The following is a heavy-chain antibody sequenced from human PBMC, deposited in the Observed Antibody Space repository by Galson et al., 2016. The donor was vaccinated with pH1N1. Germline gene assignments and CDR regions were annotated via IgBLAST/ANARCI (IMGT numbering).Heavy chain of an antibody. Sequence: PALVKPTQTLTLTCTFSGFSLRSNGVGVGWIRQPPGKALEWLVIYWTDDKRYSPYLKSRLTITKHTSKNQDVLTMTNMDPVDTATYYCAHSVGTRVFGVVTNFYWFDPWGQGTLVTVS. CDR2: IYWTDDK. V-gene: IGHV2-5*01. D-gene: IGHD3-3*01. CDR3: AHSVGTRVFGVVTNFYWFDP. J-gene: IGHJ5*02. CDR1: GFSLRSNGVG.